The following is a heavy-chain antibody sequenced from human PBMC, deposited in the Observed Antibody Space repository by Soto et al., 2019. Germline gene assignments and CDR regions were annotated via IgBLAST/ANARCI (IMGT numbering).Heavy chain of an antibody. D-gene: IGHD2-21*02. J-gene: IGHJ3*02. CDR1: GFTFGDYA. Sequence: ESGGGLVKPGRSLRLSCTASGFTFGDYAMSWFRQAPGKGLEWVGFIRSKAYGGTTEYAASVKGRFTISRDDSKKSLYLQMNSLKTEDTAVYYCARLLAYCGGDCYSFAFDIWGQGTMVTVSS. V-gene: IGHV3-49*05. CDR2: IRSKAYGGTT. CDR3: ARLLAYCGGDCYSFAFDI.